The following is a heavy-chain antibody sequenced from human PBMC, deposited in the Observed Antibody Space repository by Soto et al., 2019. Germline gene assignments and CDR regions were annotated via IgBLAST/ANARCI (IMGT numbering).Heavy chain of an antibody. Sequence: EVQLLESGGGLVQPGGSLRRSCAASGFTFSNYAMNRVRQAPGKGLEWDSVVSGSGGSTYYADSVKGRFTISRDNSKNTRYLQMNSLRAEDTAVYYCASRNSGWHFDYWGQGTLVTVSS. CDR2: VSGSGGST. CDR3: ASRNSGWHFDY. V-gene: IGHV3-23*01. J-gene: IGHJ4*02. D-gene: IGHD6-19*01. CDR1: GFTFSNYA.